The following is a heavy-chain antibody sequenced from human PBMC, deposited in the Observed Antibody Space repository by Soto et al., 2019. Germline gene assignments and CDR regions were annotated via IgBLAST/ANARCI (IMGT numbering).Heavy chain of an antibody. Sequence: SETLSLTCTVSGGSISSGGSYWSWIRQHPGKGLEWIGYIYYSGSTYYNPSLKSRLTISVDTSKNQFSLKLSSVTAADTAVYYCAAYSGSYHDYWGQGTLVTVSS. D-gene: IGHD1-26*01. V-gene: IGHV4-31*03. CDR2: IYYSGST. CDR3: AAYSGSYHDY. CDR1: GGSISSGGSY. J-gene: IGHJ4*02.